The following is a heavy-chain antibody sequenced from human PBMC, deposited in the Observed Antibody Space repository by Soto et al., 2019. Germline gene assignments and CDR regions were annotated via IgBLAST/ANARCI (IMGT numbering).Heavy chain of an antibody. CDR1: GFTFSSYG. V-gene: IGHV3-30*18. D-gene: IGHD6-6*01. J-gene: IGHJ6*02. CDR2: ISYDGSNK. Sequence: QVQLVESGGGVVQPGRSLRLSCAASGFTFSSYGMHWVRQAPGKGLEWVAVISYDGSNKYYADSVKGRFTISRDNSKNTPYLQRNSLSAEETAVYYCAKDRRPSSSYGMDFWAQGTTVTASS. CDR3: AKDRRPSSSYGMDF.